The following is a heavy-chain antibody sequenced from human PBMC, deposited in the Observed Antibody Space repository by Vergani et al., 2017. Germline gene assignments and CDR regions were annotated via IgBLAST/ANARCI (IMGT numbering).Heavy chain of an antibody. V-gene: IGHV4-4*02. CDR3: ARGVTTVTTDEDFQH. J-gene: IGHJ1*01. CDR2: IYHNGST. Sequence: QVQLPESGPGLVKPSGTLSLTCAVSGGSLSSSNWWSWVRPPPGKGLEWIGEIYHNGSTNYNPSLKSRVTISVDKSKNQFSLKLSSVTAADTAVYYCARGVTTVTTDEDFQHWGQGTLVTVSS. D-gene: IGHD4-17*01. CDR1: GGSLSSSNW.